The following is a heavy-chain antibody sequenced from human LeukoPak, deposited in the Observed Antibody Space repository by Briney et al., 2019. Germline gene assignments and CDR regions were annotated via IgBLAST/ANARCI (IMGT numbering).Heavy chain of an antibody. CDR3: ARSLDYYDSSGLMDY. CDR1: GGSISSSSYY. Sequence: SETLYLTCTVSGGSISSSSYYWGWIRPPPGTGLEWIGSINYSGSTYYNPSLKSRVTISVDTSKNQFSLKLSSVTAADTAVYYCARSLDYYDSSGLMDYWGQGTLVTVSS. D-gene: IGHD3-22*01. J-gene: IGHJ4*02. CDR2: INYSGST. V-gene: IGHV4-39*01.